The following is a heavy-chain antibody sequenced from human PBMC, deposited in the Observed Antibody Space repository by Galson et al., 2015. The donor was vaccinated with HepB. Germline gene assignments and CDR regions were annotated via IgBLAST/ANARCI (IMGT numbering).Heavy chain of an antibody. CDR1: GGTFSSYA. CDR2: IIPILGIA. Sequence: SVKVSCKASGGTFSSYAISWVRQAPGQGLEWMGRIIPILGIANYAQKFQGRVTITADKSTSTAYMELSSLRSEDTAVYYCASPRVHCSGGSCYSADFDYWGQGTLVTVSS. J-gene: IGHJ4*02. V-gene: IGHV1-69*04. D-gene: IGHD2-15*01. CDR3: ASPRVHCSGGSCYSADFDY.